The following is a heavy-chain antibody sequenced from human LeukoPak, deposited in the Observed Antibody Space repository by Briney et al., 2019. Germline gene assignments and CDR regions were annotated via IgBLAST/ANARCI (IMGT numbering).Heavy chain of an antibody. V-gene: IGHV4-31*03. J-gene: IGHJ4*02. Sequence: PSQTLSLTCTVSGGSISSGDYYWSWIRQHPGKGLEWIGYIYYSGSTYYNPSLKSRVTISVDTSKNQFSLKLSSVTAADTAVYYCARAAGYSYGPNHFDYWGQGTLVTVSS. CDR1: GGSISSGDYY. CDR3: ARAAGYSYGPNHFDY. CDR2: IYYSGST. D-gene: IGHD5-18*01.